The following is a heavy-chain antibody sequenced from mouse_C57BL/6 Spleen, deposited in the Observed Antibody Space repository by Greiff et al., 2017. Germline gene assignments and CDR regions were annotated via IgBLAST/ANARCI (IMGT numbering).Heavy chain of an antibody. J-gene: IGHJ3*01. CDR3: TTGEGYYYDYDGTWFAY. Sequence: VQLQQSGAELVRPGASVKLSCTASGFNIKDYYMHWVKQRPEQGLEWIGRIDPEDGDTEYAPKFQGKATMTADTSSNTAYLQLSSLTSEDTAVYYCTTGEGYYYDYDGTWFAYWGQGTLVTVSA. D-gene: IGHD2-4*01. CDR2: IDPEDGDT. CDR1: GFNIKDYY. V-gene: IGHV14-1*01.